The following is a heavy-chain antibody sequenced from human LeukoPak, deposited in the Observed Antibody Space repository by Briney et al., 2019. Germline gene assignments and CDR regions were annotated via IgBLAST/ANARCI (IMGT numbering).Heavy chain of an antibody. CDR3: ARGYCTSGNCYSPPDY. CDR2: INSSGST. D-gene: IGHD2-15*01. CDR1: GGSISSNRSY. Sequence: SETLSLTCTVSGGSISSNRSYWGWIRQPPGKGLEWIGTINSSGSTYYSSPLKSRVTISVDTSKNQFALGLSSVTAADTAVYYCARGYCTSGNCYSPPDYWGQGILVTVSS. J-gene: IGHJ4*02. V-gene: IGHV4-39*01.